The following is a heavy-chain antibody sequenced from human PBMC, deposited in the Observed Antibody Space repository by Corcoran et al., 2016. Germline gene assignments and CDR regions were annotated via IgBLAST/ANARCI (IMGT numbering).Heavy chain of an antibody. Sequence: QVQLVESGGGVVQPGRSLRLSCAASGFTFSSYGMHWVRQAPGKGLEWVAVIWYDGSNKYYADSVKGRFTISRDNSKNTLYLQMNSLRAEYTAVYYCARSIAAAGLDAFDIWGQGTMVTVSS. D-gene: IGHD6-13*01. V-gene: IGHV3-33*01. CDR2: IWYDGSNK. CDR1: GFTFSSYG. CDR3: ARSIAAAGLDAFDI. J-gene: IGHJ3*02.